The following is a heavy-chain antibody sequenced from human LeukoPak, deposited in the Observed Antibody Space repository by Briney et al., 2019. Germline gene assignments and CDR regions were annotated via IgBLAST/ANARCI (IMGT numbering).Heavy chain of an antibody. D-gene: IGHD2-2*01. Sequence: GASVKVSCKASGYTFTGYHMHWVRQAPGQGLEWMGPINPNSGDTNYAQKFQGRVAMTRDTSISTAFMELTRLRSDDAAVYYCARDYCSSTSCLFDYWGQGTLVTVSS. V-gene: IGHV1-2*06. J-gene: IGHJ4*02. CDR1: GYTFTGYH. CDR3: ARDYCSSTSCLFDY. CDR2: INPNSGDT.